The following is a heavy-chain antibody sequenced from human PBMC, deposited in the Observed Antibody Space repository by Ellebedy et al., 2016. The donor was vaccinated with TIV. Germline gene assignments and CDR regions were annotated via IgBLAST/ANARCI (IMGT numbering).Heavy chain of an antibody. Sequence: GESLKISCAASGFTFSSYWMHWVCQAPGKGLVWVSRINSDGSSTSYADSVKGRFTISRDNSKNTLYLQMNSLRAEDTAVYYCARDGMDCSGGSCYSPYFDYWGQGTLVTVSS. J-gene: IGHJ4*02. CDR2: INSDGSST. D-gene: IGHD2-15*01. CDR3: ARDGMDCSGGSCYSPYFDY. CDR1: GFTFSSYW. V-gene: IGHV3-74*01.